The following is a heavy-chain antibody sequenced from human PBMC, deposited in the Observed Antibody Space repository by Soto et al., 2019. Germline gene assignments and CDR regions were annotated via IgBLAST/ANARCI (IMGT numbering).Heavy chain of an antibody. CDR3: ANGGRQWVVTSDFNY. D-gene: IGHD6-19*01. Sequence: VQLVESGGGVVQPGRSLRLSFAASGFTFSDYAMHWVRQAPGKGLGWVAVVSHDGRNTHYADSVKGRFTISRDSSKNTVSLEMTSLRAEDTAVYYCANGGRQWVVTSDFNYWGQGALVTVSS. V-gene: IGHV3-30*18. CDR2: VSHDGRNT. CDR1: GFTFSDYA. J-gene: IGHJ4*02.